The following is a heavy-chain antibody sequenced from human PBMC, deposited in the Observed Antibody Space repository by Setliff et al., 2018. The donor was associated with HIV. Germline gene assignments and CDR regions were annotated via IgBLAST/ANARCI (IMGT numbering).Heavy chain of an antibody. J-gene: IGHJ4*02. CDR1: GYTFTSYA. CDR3: ARHSIYSYGYPYFDY. CDR2: INAGNGNT. V-gene: IGHV1-3*01. Sequence: GASVKVSCKASGYTFTSYAMHWVRQAPGQRLEWMGWINAGNGNTKYSQKFQGRVTITRDTSASTAYMELSRLRSDDTAVYYCARHSIYSYGYPYFDYWGQGTLVTAPQ. D-gene: IGHD5-18*01.